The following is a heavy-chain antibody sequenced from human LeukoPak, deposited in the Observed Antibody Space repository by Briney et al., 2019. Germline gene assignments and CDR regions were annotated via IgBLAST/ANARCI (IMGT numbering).Heavy chain of an antibody. Sequence: SETLSLTCTVSGYSISSGYYWGWIRQPPGKGLEWIGSIYHSGSTYYNPSLKSRVTISVDTSKNQFSLKLSSVTAADTAVYYCARDTHWDDAFDIWGQGTMVTVSS. J-gene: IGHJ3*02. V-gene: IGHV4-38-2*02. CDR1: GYSISSGYY. CDR2: IYHSGST. CDR3: ARDTHWDDAFDI. D-gene: IGHD1-26*01.